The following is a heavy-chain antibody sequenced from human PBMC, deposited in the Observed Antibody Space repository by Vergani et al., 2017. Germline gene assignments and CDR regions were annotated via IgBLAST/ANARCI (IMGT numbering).Heavy chain of an antibody. CDR2: ISSSSSYI. CDR1: GFTFSSYS. V-gene: IGHV3-21*01. D-gene: IGHD6-13*01. CDR3: ARYPLTYSSSWFDY. Sequence: EVQLVESGGGLVKPGGSLRLSCAASGFTFSSYSMNWVRQAPGKGLEWVSSISSSSSYIYYADSVKGRFTISRDNAKNSLYLQMNSLRAEDTAVYYCARYPLTYSSSWFDYWGQGTLVTVSS. J-gene: IGHJ4*02.